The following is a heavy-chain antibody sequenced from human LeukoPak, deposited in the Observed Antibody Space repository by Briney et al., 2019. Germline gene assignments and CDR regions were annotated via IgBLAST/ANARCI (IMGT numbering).Heavy chain of an antibody. V-gene: IGHV1-2*02. Sequence: ASVKVSCKASGYTFTDYYMHWVRQAPGQGLEWMGWINPNSGGTNYAQKFQGRVTMTRDTSISTAYMELSRLRSDDTAVYYCAGGIYSNYEGFDYWGQGTLVTVSS. J-gene: IGHJ4*02. CDR3: AGGIYSNYEGFDY. CDR1: GYTFTDYY. D-gene: IGHD4-11*01. CDR2: INPNSGGT.